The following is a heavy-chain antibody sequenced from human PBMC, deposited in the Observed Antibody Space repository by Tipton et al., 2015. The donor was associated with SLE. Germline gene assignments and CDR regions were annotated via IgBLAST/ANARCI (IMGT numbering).Heavy chain of an antibody. V-gene: IGHV3-23*03. D-gene: IGHD2-15*01. CDR3: ARDVVGAAEGLDY. Sequence: SLRLSCTASGFTFSDYAMSWVRQAPGKGLEWVSVFYLSGNTYYSDSVKGRFTISRDNSKSTLFLQMNSLRGEDTAAYYCARDVVGAAEGLDYWGQGTLVTVSS. J-gene: IGHJ4*02. CDR2: FYLSGNT. CDR1: GFTFSDYA.